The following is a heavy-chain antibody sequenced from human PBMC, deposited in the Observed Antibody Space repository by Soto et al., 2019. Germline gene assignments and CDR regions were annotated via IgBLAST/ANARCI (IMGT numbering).Heavy chain of an antibody. CDR2: ISSSGSTI. CDR3: ARVSILRFLEWLIDY. J-gene: IGHJ4*02. Sequence: GGSLRLSCAASGFTFSSYEMNWVRQAPGKGLEWVSYISSSGSTIYYADSVKGRFTISRDNAKNSLYLQMNSLRAEDTAVYYCARVSILRFLEWLIDYWGQGTLVTVS. V-gene: IGHV3-48*03. D-gene: IGHD3-3*01. CDR1: GFTFSSYE.